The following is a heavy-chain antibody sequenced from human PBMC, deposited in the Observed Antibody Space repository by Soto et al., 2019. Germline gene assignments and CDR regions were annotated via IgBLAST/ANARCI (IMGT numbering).Heavy chain of an antibody. CDR1: GGSISSSNW. CDR3: ARVVGGYYYGMDV. V-gene: IGHV4-4*02. CDR2: IYHSGRT. J-gene: IGHJ6*01. D-gene: IGHD2-2*01. Sequence: QVQLQESGPGLVKPSGTLSLTCAVSGGSISSSNWWSWGRQPPGKGLEWTGEIYHSGRTNYNPSLQSRVTISVDKSKNQFSLKLSSVTAADTAVYYCARVVGGYYYGMDVWGQGTTVTVSS.